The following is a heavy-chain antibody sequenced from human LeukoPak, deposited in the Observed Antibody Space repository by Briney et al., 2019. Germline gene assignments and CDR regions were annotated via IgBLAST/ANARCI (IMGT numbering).Heavy chain of an antibody. CDR3: AKLPGRAADY. CDR1: GFTFSNYG. J-gene: IGHJ4*02. Sequence: GGSLRLSCAASGFTFSNYGMSWVRQAPGKGLEWVSAISGSGSGTYYADSVKGRFTISRDNSKNTLYLQMNSLRAEDTAVYYCAKLPGRAADYWGQGTLVTVSS. V-gene: IGHV3-23*01. CDR2: ISGSGSGT.